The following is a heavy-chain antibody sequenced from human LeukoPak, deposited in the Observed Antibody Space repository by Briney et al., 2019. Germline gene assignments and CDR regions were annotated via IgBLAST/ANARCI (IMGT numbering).Heavy chain of an antibody. D-gene: IGHD1-26*01. V-gene: IGHV3-33*01. CDR2: IWYDGSNK. J-gene: IGHJ6*03. CDR3: ARGGSGSYYLRYYYYMDV. CDR1: GFTFSSYG. Sequence: GGSLRLSCAASGFTFSSYGMHWVRQAPGKGLEWVAVIWYDGSNKYYADSVKGRFTISRDNSKNTLYLQMNSLRAEDTAVYYCARGGSGSYYLRYYYYMDVWGKGTTVTVSS.